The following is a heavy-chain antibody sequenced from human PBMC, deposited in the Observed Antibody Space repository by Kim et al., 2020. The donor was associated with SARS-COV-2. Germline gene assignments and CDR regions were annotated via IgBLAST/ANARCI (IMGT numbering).Heavy chain of an antibody. CDR3: TREPPLFRHYA. V-gene: IGHV3-49*03. J-gene: IGHJ4*02. CDR1: GFRFGDFD. CDR2: IRTAAEGATT. Sequence: GGSLRLSCTASGFRFGDFDMSWFRQAPGKGLEWIGFIRTAAEGATTEYAASLEGRFILSRDDSKSIVYLQMNRLKTEDTALYYCTREPPLFRHYAGGQGTQVTVSS. D-gene: IGHD4-17*01.